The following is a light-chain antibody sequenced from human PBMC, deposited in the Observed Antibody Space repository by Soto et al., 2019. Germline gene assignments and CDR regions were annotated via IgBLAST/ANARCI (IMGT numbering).Light chain of an antibody. Sequence: QSVLTQPASVSGSPGQSITISCTGTSSDVGGYNYVSWYQQHPGKAPKLIIYEVSDRPSGVSNRFSGSKSGNTASLTISGLQAEDEAEYYCSSYTSSSTPYVFGTGTKLTVL. J-gene: IGLJ1*01. CDR3: SSYTSSSTPYV. V-gene: IGLV2-14*01. CDR1: SSDVGGYNY. CDR2: EVS.